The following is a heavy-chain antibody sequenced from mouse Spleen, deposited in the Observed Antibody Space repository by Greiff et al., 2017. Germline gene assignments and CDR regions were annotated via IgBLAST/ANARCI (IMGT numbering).Heavy chain of an antibody. J-gene: IGHJ1*03. CDR2: INPGSGGT. Sequence: VQLQQSGAELVRPGTSVKVSCKASGYVFTNYLIEWVKQRPGQGLEWIGVINPGSGGTKYNEKFKDKATLTVDKSSSTAYMQLSSLTSEDSAVYFCARWDWYFDVWGTGTTVTVSS. V-gene: IGHV1-54*01. CDR3: ARWDWYFDV. CDR1: GYVFTNYL.